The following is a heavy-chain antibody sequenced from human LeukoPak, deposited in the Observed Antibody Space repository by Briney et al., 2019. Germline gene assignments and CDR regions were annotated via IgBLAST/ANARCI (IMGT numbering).Heavy chain of an antibody. J-gene: IGHJ4*02. Sequence: GGSLRLSCAASGFTFSSYALHWVRQAPGKGLEWVAVISFDGSNKYYADSVKGRFTTSRDNSKSTLYLQMDNLRAEDTAVYYCARKMMSYYDSSGYPMPPDYWGPGTLVTVSS. V-gene: IGHV3-30-3*01. CDR2: ISFDGSNK. CDR1: GFTFSSYA. D-gene: IGHD3-22*01. CDR3: ARKMMSYYDSSGYPMPPDY.